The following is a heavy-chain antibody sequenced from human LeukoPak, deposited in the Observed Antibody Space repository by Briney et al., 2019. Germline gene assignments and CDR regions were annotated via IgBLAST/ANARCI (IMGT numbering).Heavy chain of an antibody. CDR1: GGSISSSSYF. CDR2: INHSGST. Sequence: PSETLSLTCTVSGGSISSSSYFWGWIRQPPGKGLEWIGEINHSGSTNYNPSLKSRVTISVDTSKNQFSLKLSSVTAADTAVYYCAREVLSSRGGNSVHAFDIWGQGTMVTVSS. V-gene: IGHV4-39*07. D-gene: IGHD4-23*01. J-gene: IGHJ3*02. CDR3: AREVLSSRGGNSVHAFDI.